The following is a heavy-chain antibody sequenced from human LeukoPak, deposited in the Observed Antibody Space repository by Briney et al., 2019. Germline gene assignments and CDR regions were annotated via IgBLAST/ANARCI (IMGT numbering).Heavy chain of an antibody. V-gene: IGHV3-30*03. CDR3: TTKVIRGNSGDDYDD. Sequence: PGGSLRLYCAASGVTFSGYGMHWVRQAPGKGLEWVALISSDGNDKLYGDSVKGRFTISRDDSKSTLYLQMNSLRAEDTAVYYCTTKVIRGNSGDDYDDWGQGTLVTVSS. D-gene: IGHD5-12*01. CDR1: GVTFSGYG. J-gene: IGHJ4*02. CDR2: ISSDGNDK.